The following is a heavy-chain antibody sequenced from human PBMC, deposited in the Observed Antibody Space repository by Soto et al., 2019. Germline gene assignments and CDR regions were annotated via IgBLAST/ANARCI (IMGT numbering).Heavy chain of an antibody. Sequence: QVQLVQSGTEVKKSGSSVKVSCKASGGTSSNFVITWVRQVPGQGLERLGGILPMFGAVKYAQKFQDRLTITADRSTQTAAMELSSLRSEDTAVYYCARAKRSGYDRGDSYYHTMDVWGHGTTVTVS. CDR1: GGTSSNFV. J-gene: IGHJ6*02. V-gene: IGHV1-69*06. CDR3: ARAKRSGYDRGDSYYHTMDV. CDR2: ILPMFGAV. D-gene: IGHD3-3*01.